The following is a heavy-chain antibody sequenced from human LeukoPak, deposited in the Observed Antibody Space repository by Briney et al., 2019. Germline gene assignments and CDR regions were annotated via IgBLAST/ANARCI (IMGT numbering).Heavy chain of an antibody. CDR2: IYNSRST. V-gene: IGHV4-38-2*01. Sequence: SETLSLTCAVSGYSISSCYYWCFLRPPPGGVQGWIGIIYNSRSTYYNPSLKSRVTISVDTSKNEYSRKLSSETATDTAVYYCARQVDVWGKGTTVTVSS. J-gene: IGHJ6*04. CDR1: GYSISSCYY. CDR3: ARQVDV.